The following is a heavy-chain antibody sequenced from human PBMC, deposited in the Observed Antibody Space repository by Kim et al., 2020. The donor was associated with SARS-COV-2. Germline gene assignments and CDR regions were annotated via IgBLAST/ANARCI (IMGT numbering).Heavy chain of an antibody. D-gene: IGHD3-10*01. Sequence: KGRFTISRDNSKNTLYLQMNSLRAEDTAVYYCAKEPITMVRGAHRKPFDYWGQGTLVTVSS. CDR3: AKEPITMVRGAHRKPFDY. V-gene: IGHV3-23*01. J-gene: IGHJ4*02.